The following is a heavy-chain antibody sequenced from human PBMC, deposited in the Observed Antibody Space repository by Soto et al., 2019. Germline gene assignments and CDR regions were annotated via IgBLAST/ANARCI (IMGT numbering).Heavy chain of an antibody. V-gene: IGHV1-3*01. CDR1: GYTFTSYV. D-gene: IGHD3-22*01. Sequence: GASVKVSCKASGYTFTSYVMHWVRQAPGQRLEWMGWINAGNGNTKYSQKFQGRVTITRDTSASTAYMELSSLRSEDTAVYYCARGLLSVVITASDYWGQGTLVTVYS. CDR3: ARGLLSVVITASDY. CDR2: INAGNGNT. J-gene: IGHJ4*02.